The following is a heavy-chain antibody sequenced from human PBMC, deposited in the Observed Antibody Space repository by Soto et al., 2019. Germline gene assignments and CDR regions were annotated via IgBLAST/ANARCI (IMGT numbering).Heavy chain of an antibody. CDR1: GFTFSSYA. V-gene: IGHV3-30-3*01. Sequence: GGSLRLSCAASGFTFSSYAMHWFRQAPGKGLEWVAVISYDGSNKYYADSVKGRFTISRDNSKNTLYLQMNSLRAEDTAVYYCARGVSSSWQYYYYYGMDVWGQGTTVTVSS. CDR2: ISYDGSNK. D-gene: IGHD6-13*01. J-gene: IGHJ6*02. CDR3: ARGVSSSWQYYYYYGMDV.